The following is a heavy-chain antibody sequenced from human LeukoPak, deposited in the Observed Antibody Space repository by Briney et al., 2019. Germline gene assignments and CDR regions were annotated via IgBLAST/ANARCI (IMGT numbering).Heavy chain of an antibody. CDR3: ARDKPGFLEGDMDV. V-gene: IGHV3-53*01. CDR1: GFIVSGHY. J-gene: IGHJ6*03. CDR2: IYTSGTT. Sequence: PGGSLRLSCAASGFIVSGHYMSWVRQALGEGLEWVSLIYTSGTTTYADSVKGRFTISRDPSKNTLFLQMNRLRVEDTAVYYCARDKPGFLEGDMDVWGIGTTVTVSS. D-gene: IGHD3-3*01.